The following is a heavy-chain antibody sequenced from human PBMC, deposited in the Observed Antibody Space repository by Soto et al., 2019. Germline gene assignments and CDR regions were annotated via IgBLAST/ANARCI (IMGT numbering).Heavy chain of an antibody. D-gene: IGHD2-21*02. V-gene: IGHV1-3*01. Sequence: ASVKVSCKASGYTFTSYAMHWVRQAPGQRLEWMGWINAGNGNTKYSQKFQGRVTITRDTSASTAYMELSSLRSEDTAVYYCARVASYCGGDCWNYWGQGTLVTVS. CDR2: INAGNGNT. CDR1: GYTFTSYA. J-gene: IGHJ4*02. CDR3: ARVASYCGGDCWNY.